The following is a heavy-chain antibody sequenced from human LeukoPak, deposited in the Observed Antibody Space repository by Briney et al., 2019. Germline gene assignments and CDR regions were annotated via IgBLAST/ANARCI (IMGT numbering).Heavy chain of an antibody. D-gene: IGHD2-15*01. Sequence: SETLSLTCTVSGGSLSSHYWTWVRQSPGKGLEWIGDTSNSGSTNYNPSLKSRVTISIDTSKNQFSLKLSSVTAADTAVYYCGRDALVGYFSYYYMDVWGKGTTVTVSS. CDR1: GGSLSSHY. V-gene: IGHV4-59*11. CDR2: TSNSGST. J-gene: IGHJ6*03. CDR3: GRDALVGYFSYYYMDV.